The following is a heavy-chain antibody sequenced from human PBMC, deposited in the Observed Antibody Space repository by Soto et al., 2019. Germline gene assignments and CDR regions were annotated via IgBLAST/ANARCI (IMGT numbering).Heavy chain of an antibody. Sequence: ASVKVSCKASGYTFTGYYMHWVRQAPGQGLEWMGWINPNSGGTNYAQKFQGWVTMTRDTSISTAYMELSRLRSDDTAVYYCARDSRYSSGWYSYFDYWGQGTLVTVSS. D-gene: IGHD6-19*01. J-gene: IGHJ4*02. V-gene: IGHV1-2*04. CDR3: ARDSRYSSGWYSYFDY. CDR1: GYTFTGYY. CDR2: INPNSGGT.